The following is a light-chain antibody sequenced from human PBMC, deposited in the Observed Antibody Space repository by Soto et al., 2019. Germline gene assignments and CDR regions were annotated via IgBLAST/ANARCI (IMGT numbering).Light chain of an antibody. CDR2: EVS. Sequence: QSALTQPASVSGSPGQSITISCTGTSSDVGGYNYVSWYQQHPGKAPKLMIYEVSYRPSGVSNRFSGSKSGNTASLTIPGLQAEDEADYYCSSYTSSSILYVFGAGTKVTVL. CDR1: SSDVGGYNY. J-gene: IGLJ1*01. CDR3: SSYTSSSILYV. V-gene: IGLV2-14*01.